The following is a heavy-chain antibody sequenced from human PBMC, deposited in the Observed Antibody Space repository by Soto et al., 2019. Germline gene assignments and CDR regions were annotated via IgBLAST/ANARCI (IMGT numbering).Heavy chain of an antibody. Sequence: PGGSLRLSCAASGITFSSYAMTWVRQAPGRGLEWVSGISGSGVYTYSADSVKGRFTLSRDSSKNTLYLQMNSLRAEDTAVYYCARDPNSSSSGREYGMDVWGQGTTVTVSS. J-gene: IGHJ6*02. CDR3: ARDPNSSSSGREYGMDV. CDR2: ISGSGVYT. D-gene: IGHD6-6*01. V-gene: IGHV3-23*01. CDR1: GITFSSYA.